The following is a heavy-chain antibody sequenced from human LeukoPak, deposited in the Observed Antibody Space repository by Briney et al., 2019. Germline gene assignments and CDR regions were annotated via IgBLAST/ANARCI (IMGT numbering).Heavy chain of an antibody. CDR2: IWYDGSNK. V-gene: IGHV3-33*06. CDR3: AKDAHSSSWDFDY. J-gene: IGHJ4*02. CDR1: GFTFSSYG. Sequence: GGSLRLSCAASGFTFSSYGMHWVRQAPGKGLEWVAVIWYDGSNKYYADSVKGRFTISRDNSKNTLYLQMSSLRAEDTAVYYCAKDAHSSSWDFDYWGQGTLVTVSS. D-gene: IGHD6-6*01.